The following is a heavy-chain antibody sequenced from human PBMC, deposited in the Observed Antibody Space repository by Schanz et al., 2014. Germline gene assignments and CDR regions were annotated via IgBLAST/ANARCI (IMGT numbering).Heavy chain of an antibody. CDR2: INSDGSNI. D-gene: IGHD2-21*01. CDR3: CAVIFG. CDR1: GFTFSSQW. V-gene: IGHV3-74*01. J-gene: IGHJ3*01. Sequence: EVQLVESGGGLVQPGGSLRLSCATSGFTFSSQWMHWVRQVPGKGPEWVSRINSDGSNINYADFVKGRFTISRDNAKNALYLQMNSLRADDTAVYYCCAVIFGWGQGTTVTVSS.